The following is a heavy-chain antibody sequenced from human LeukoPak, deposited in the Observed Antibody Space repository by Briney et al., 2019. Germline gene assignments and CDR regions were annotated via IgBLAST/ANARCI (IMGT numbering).Heavy chain of an antibody. CDR1: GDSISTYY. CDR3: AREITGRARGDWFDP. Sequence: PSETLSLTCTVSGDSISTYYWSWIRQPPGKGLEWIGSIYHSGSTYYNPSLKSRVTISVDTSKNQFSLKLSSVTAADTAVYYCAREITGRARGDWFDPWGQGTLLTVSS. V-gene: IGHV4-38-2*02. D-gene: IGHD1-20*01. CDR2: IYHSGST. J-gene: IGHJ5*02.